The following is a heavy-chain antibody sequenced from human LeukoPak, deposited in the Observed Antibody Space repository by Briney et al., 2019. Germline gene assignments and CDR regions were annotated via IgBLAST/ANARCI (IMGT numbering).Heavy chain of an antibody. CDR1: GGSISSSNYY. Sequence: SETLSLTCTVSGGSISSSNYYWGWIRQPPGKGLEWIGSIYYSGSTYYSPSLKSRVTISVDTSKNQFSLKLSSVTAADTAVYYCARDRIRDWGSYRLRPDIWGQGTMVTVSS. V-gene: IGHV4-39*07. J-gene: IGHJ3*02. CDR2: IYYSGST. D-gene: IGHD3-16*02. CDR3: ARDRIRDWGSYRLRPDI.